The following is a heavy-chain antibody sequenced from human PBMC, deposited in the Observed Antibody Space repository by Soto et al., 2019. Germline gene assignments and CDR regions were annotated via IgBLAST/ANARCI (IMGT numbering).Heavy chain of an antibody. Sequence: SVKVSCKASGGTFSSYAISWVLQAPGQGREWMGGIIPIFGTANYAQKFQGRVTITADESTSTAYMELSSLRSEGTAVYYCARDAVLKRIGYCSSTSCADYYYYYGMDVWGQGXTVTVYS. V-gene: IGHV1-69*13. D-gene: IGHD2-2*01. J-gene: IGHJ6*02. CDR1: GGTFSSYA. CDR2: IIPIFGTA. CDR3: ARDAVLKRIGYCSSTSCADYYYYYGMDV.